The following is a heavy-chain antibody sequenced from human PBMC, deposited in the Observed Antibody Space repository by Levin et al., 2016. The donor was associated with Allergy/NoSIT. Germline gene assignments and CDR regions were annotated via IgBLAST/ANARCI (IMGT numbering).Heavy chain of an antibody. V-gene: IGHV3-23*01. Sequence: VRQAPGKGLQWVSSISDDGGSTYYGDSVKGRFTISRDNSKNTLYLQMNSLRVEDTAVFYCAGGVAATGEYNYFYGMDVWGQGTTVTVSS. D-gene: IGHD2-15*01. CDR2: ISDDGGST. J-gene: IGHJ6*02. CDR3: AGGVAATGEYNYFYGMDV.